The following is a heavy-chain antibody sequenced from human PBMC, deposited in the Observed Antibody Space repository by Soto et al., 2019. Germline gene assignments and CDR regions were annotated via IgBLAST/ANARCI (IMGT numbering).Heavy chain of an antibody. CDR2: IVVGSGNT. CDR1: GFTYTSSA. J-gene: IGHJ2*01. V-gene: IGHV1-58*01. CDR3: AAGGEVSYSSSWYVFFLMIRRPPRSTLFPTRRSSDL. D-gene: IGHD6-13*01. Sequence: SVKVSCKASGFTYTSSAVQWVLQARGQRPEWIGWIVVGSGNTNYAQKFQERVTITRDMSTSTAYMELSSLRSEDTAAYYWAAGGEVSYSSSWYVFFLMIRRPPRSTLFPTRRSSDL.